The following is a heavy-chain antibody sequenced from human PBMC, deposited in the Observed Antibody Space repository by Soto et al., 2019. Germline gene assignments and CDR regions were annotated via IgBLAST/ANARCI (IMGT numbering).Heavy chain of an antibody. J-gene: IGHJ5*02. D-gene: IGHD3-10*01. CDR1: GGSFNNYC. CDR2: VCPGGRT. V-gene: IGHV4-34*02. CDR3: ARGDYGKYDAYNWFDP. Sequence: QVRLQQWGAGLVRPSETLSLTCAVYGGSFNNYCWSWIRQPPGKGLEWIGEVCPGGRTNYSPTLKKKVRLAVEGSKNHFPLRRTSVTSPDTAVYYCARGDYGKYDAYNWFDPWAQGNLVIVAS.